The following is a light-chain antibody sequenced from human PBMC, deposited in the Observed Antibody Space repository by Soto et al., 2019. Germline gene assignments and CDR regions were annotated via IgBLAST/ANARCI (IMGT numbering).Light chain of an antibody. J-gene: IGLJ1*01. CDR3: SSYTSSSTS. V-gene: IGLV2-14*01. CDR1: SSDVGGYNY. Sequence: LTQPACVSGSPGQSITISCTGTSSDVGGYNYVSWYQQHPGKAPKLMIYDVSNRPSGVSNRFSGSKSGNTASLTISGLQAEDEADYYCSSYTSSSTSFGTGTKVTVL. CDR2: DVS.